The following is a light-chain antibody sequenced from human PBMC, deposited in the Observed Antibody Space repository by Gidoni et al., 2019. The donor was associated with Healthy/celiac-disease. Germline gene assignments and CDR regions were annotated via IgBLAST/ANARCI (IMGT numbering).Light chain of an antibody. CDR3: QKYNSAPFT. CDR2: AAS. J-gene: IGKJ3*01. Sequence: DIQLTPSPSSLSASVGDRVTITCRAGQGISNYLAWYQQKPGTVPKLLIYAASTLQSGVPSRFSGSGSRTYFTITISSLQHEDVATYYCQKYNSAPFTFGPGTKVDIK. CDR1: QGISNY. V-gene: IGKV1-27*01.